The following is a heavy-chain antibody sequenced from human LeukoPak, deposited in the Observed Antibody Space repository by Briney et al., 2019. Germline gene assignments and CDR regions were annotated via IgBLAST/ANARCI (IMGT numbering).Heavy chain of an antibody. V-gene: IGHV3-11*06. D-gene: IGHD2-2*01. CDR2: ISSSSSYT. CDR1: GFTFSDYY. Sequence: GGSLRLSCAASGFTFSDYYMSWIRQAPGKGLEWVSYISSSSSYTNYADSVKGRFTISRDNSKNTLYLQMNSLRAEDTAVYYCAKDWCSSTSCYVDYWGQGTLVTVSS. CDR3: AKDWCSSTSCYVDY. J-gene: IGHJ4*02.